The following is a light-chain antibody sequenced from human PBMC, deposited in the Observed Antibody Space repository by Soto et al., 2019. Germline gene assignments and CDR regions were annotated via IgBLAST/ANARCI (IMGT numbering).Light chain of an antibody. Sequence: DIVLTQSPGTLSLSPGDRAALSCGASQSLSNNFLAWYQQKPGQAPRLLIYDASNRATGIPARFSGSGSGTDFTLTISSLEPEDFAVYYCQQRSNWPLTFGGGTKVDNK. J-gene: IGKJ4*01. CDR1: QSLSNN. CDR2: DAS. CDR3: QQRSNWPLT. V-gene: IGKV3-11*01.